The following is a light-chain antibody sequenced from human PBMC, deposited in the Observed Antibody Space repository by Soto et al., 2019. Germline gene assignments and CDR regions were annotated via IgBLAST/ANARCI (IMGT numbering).Light chain of an antibody. V-gene: IGLV2-14*03. CDR2: DVS. CDR1: SSDVCGYNY. J-gene: IGLJ1*01. CDR3: SSYTNSNTRQIV. Sequence: QSVLTQPASVSGSPGQSITISCTGTSSDVCGYNYVSWYQHHPGKAPKLLIYDVSNRPSGISNRFSGSKSDNTASLTISGLQPEDEADYYCSSYTNSNTRQIVFGTGTKVPS.